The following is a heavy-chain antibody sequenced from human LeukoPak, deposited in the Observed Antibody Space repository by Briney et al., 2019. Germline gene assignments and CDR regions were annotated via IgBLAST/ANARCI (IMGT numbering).Heavy chain of an antibody. Sequence: GGSLRLSCAASGFTFSDYYMSWIRQAPGTGLEWVSYISNSGSTIYYAHSVKGRFTISRDNDTAVYYCARRKHSSGWSPNEYYFDYWGQGTLVTVSS. CDR2: ISNSGSTI. V-gene: IGHV3-11*01. CDR3: FDY. D-gene: IGHD6-13*01. J-gene: IGHJ4*02. CDR1: GFTFSDYY.